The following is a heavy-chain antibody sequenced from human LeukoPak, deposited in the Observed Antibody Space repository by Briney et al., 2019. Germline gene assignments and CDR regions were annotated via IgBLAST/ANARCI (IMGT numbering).Heavy chain of an antibody. CDR2: ISSSSNYI. CDR3: ARDWSDTELGIPDAFDI. D-gene: IGHD7-27*01. Sequence: GGSLRLSCAASGFTSSSYAMSWVRQAPGKGLEWVSSISSSSNYIYYADSVKGRFTISRDNAKNSLYLQMNSLRAEDTAVYYCARDWSDTELGIPDAFDIWGQGTMVTVSS. CDR1: GFTSSSYA. V-gene: IGHV3-21*01. J-gene: IGHJ3*02.